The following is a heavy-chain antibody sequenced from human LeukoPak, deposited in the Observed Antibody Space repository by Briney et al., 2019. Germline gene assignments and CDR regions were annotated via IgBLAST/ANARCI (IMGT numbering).Heavy chain of an antibody. CDR1: GFTFSSYA. Sequence: AEGSLRLSCAASGFTFSSYAIHWVRQAPGKGLEWVAVISYDGSIIYYADSVKGRFTISRDNSMNTLYLQMNSLRAEDTAVYYCARDGYKSLDCWGQGTLVTVSS. CDR3: ARDGYKSLDC. CDR2: ISYDGSII. V-gene: IGHV3-30-3*01. J-gene: IGHJ4*02. D-gene: IGHD5-24*01.